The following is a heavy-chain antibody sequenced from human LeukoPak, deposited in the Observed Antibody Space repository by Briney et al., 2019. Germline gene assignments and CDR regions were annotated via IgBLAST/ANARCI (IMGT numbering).Heavy chain of an antibody. Sequence: GGALRLSCAASGFTFSSYSMNWVRQAPGKGLEWVSSISSSSSYIYYADSVKGRFTISRDNAKNSLYLQMNSLRAEDTAFYCAKAPDYDPDAFDIWGQGTMVTVSS. J-gene: IGHJ3*02. V-gene: IGHV3-21*04. CDR3: AKAPDYDPDAFDI. CDR2: ISSSSSYI. D-gene: IGHD3-22*01. CDR1: GFTFSSYS.